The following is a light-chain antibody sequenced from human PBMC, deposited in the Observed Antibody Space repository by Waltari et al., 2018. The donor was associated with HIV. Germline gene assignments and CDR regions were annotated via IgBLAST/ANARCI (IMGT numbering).Light chain of an antibody. CDR2: RVT. Sequence: QSALTQPASVSGSPGQSVTISCTGTASDFGPYNFVSCDQQHPANAPNVIIYRVTRRPSGVPPRFSGSKSGNTASLTISGLRAEDEALYYCSTHTGNDTLAFGGGTKLTVL. CDR1: ASDFGPYNF. CDR3: STHTGNDTLA. V-gene: IGLV2-14*03. J-gene: IGLJ2*01.